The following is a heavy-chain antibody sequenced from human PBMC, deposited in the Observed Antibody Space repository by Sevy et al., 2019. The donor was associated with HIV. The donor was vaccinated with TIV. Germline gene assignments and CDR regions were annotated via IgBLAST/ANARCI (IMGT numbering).Heavy chain of an antibody. CDR3: ARDAGIVGARAAEYFQH. J-gene: IGHJ1*01. V-gene: IGHV3-48*02. CDR1: GFTFSSYS. Sequence: GGSLRLSCAASGFTFSSYSMNWVRQAPGKGLEWVSYISSSSSTIYYEDSMKGRFTISRDNAKNSLYLQMNSLRDEDTAVYYCARDAGIVGARAAEYFQHWGQCTLVTVSS. D-gene: IGHD1-26*01. CDR2: ISSSSSTI.